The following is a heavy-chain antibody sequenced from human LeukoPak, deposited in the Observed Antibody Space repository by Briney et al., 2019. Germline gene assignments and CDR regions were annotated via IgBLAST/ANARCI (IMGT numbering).Heavy chain of an antibody. CDR1: GFTFSSYA. CDR3: AKGTAALPYYFDY. V-gene: IGHV3-23*01. J-gene: IGHJ4*02. Sequence: PRGSLRLSCAASGFTFSSYAMSWLRQAPGKGLEWVSDISGSGGSTYYADSVKGRFTISRDNSKNTLYLQMNSLRAEDTAVYYCAKGTAALPYYFDYWGQGTLVTVSS. CDR2: ISGSGGST. D-gene: IGHD1-1*01.